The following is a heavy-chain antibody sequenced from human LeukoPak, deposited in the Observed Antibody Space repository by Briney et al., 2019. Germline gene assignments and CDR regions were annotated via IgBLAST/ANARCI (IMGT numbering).Heavy chain of an antibody. J-gene: IGHJ6*02. CDR1: GFTFSSYW. V-gene: IGHV3-7*03. CDR2: IKQDGSEK. Sequence: PGGSLRLSCAASGFTFSSYWMSWVRQAPGKGLEWVANIKQDGSEKYYVDSVKGRFTISRDNAKNSLYLQMNSLRAEDTAVYYCAREAPTNYYDSSGYYNYYYYYGMDVWGQGTTVTVSS. CDR3: AREAPTNYYDSSGYYNYYYYYGMDV. D-gene: IGHD3-22*01.